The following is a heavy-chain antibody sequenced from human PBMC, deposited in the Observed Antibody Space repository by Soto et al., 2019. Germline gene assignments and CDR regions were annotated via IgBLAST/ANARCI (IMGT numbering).Heavy chain of an antibody. CDR2: ISTYTGKT. CDR3: ARDVYSGSGDAVDL. J-gene: IGHJ3*01. CDR1: GYTFHIYG. V-gene: IGHV1-18*01. D-gene: IGHD6-6*01. Sequence: GAPVKFSFKTSGYTFHIYGITWVRQAPGRGLEWMGWISTYTGKTDYAQSLQGRVTMTTDTSTGTAYLEVRSLRSDDTAVYFCARDVYSGSGDAVDLWGQGTMVTVS.